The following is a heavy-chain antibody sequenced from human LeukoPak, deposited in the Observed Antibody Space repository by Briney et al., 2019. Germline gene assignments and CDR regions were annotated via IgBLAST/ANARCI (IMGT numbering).Heavy chain of an antibody. J-gene: IGHJ4*02. D-gene: IGHD6-6*01. Sequence: GGSLRLSCAASGFSFSTYVLSWVRQTPGKGLEWVSSISSSSSYIYYADSVKGRFTISRDNAKNSLYLQMNSLRAEDTAVYYCARDGSSSFDYWGQGTLVTVSS. CDR3: ARDGSSSFDY. CDR2: ISSSSSYI. CDR1: GFSFSTYV. V-gene: IGHV3-21*01.